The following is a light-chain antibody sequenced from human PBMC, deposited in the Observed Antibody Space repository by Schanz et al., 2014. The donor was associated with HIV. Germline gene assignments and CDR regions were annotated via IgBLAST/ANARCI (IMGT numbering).Light chain of an antibody. J-gene: IGLJ3*02. Sequence: QPVLTQPPSASGTPGQRVTISCSGSSSNFRSNAVNWYQQLPGTAPRLVIYNTFHRPSGVPDRFSGSQSGTSASLAISGLQSEDEADYYCAGWDDSLNVWVFGGGTKLTVL. CDR1: SSNFRSNA. CDR3: AGWDDSLNVWV. CDR2: NTF. V-gene: IGLV1-44*01.